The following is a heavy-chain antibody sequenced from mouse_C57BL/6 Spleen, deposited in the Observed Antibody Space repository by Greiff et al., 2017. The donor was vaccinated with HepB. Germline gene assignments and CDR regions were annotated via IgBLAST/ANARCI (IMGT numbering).Heavy chain of an antibody. J-gene: IGHJ4*01. CDR2: IRSKSNNYAT. CDR3: VRHGTAQALMDY. Sequence: EVQRVESGGGLVQPKGSLKLSCAASGFSFNTYAMNWVRQAPGKGLEWVARIRSKSNNYATYYADSVKDRFTISRDDSESMLYLQMNNLKTEDTAMYYCVRHGTAQALMDYWGQGTSVTVSS. D-gene: IGHD3-2*02. V-gene: IGHV10-1*01. CDR1: GFSFNTYA.